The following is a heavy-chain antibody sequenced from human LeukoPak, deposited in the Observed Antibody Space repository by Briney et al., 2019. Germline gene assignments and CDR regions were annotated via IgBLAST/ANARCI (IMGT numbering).Heavy chain of an antibody. V-gene: IGHV6-1*01. Sequence: SQTLSPTCAISGDSDSSNSAAWNWIRQSPSRGLEWLGRTYYRSKWYNDYAVSVKSRITINPDTSKNQFSLQLNSVTPEDTAVYYCARGGYYYDSSGYYQSLDYWGQGTLVTVSS. J-gene: IGHJ4*02. CDR1: GDSDSSNSAA. CDR3: ARGGYYYDSSGYYQSLDY. CDR2: TYYRSKWYN. D-gene: IGHD3-22*01.